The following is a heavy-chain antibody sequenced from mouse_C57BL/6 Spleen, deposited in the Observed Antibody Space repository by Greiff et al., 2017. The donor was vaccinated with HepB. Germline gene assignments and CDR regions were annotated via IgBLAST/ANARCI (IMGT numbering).Heavy chain of an antibody. CDR3: ARGILYDGESYYYAMDY. CDR2: IDPSDSYT. J-gene: IGHJ4*01. CDR1: GYTFTSYW. V-gene: IGHV1-69*01. Sequence: VQLQQPGAELVMPGASVKLSCKASGYTFTSYWMHWVKQRPGQGLEWIGEIDPSDSYTNYNQKFKGKSTLTVDKSSSTAYMQLSSLTSEDSAVYYCARGILYDGESYYYAMDYWGQGTSVTVSS. D-gene: IGHD2-12*01.